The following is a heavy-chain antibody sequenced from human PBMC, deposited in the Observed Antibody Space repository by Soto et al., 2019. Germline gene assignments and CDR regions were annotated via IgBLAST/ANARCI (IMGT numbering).Heavy chain of an antibody. CDR1: GGSFSGYY. D-gene: IGHD6-6*01. CDR2: INHSGST. J-gene: IGHJ5*02. V-gene: IGHV4-34*01. Sequence: SETLSLTCAVYGGSFSGYYWSWIRQPPGKGLELIGEINHSGSTNYNPSLKSRVTISVDTSKNQFSLKLSSVTAADTAVYYCARRSSSSLGSLFDPWGRGILVTVSS. CDR3: ARRSSSSLGSLFDP.